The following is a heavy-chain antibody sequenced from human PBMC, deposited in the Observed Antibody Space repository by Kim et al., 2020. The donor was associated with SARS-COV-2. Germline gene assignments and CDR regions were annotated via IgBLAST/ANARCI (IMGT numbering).Heavy chain of an antibody. CDR2: INPNSGGT. CDR3: AREYYGSGRPLGMDV. CDR1: GYTFTGYY. V-gene: IGHV1-2*04. Sequence: ASVKVSCKASGYTFTGYYMHWVRQAPGQGLEWMGWINPNSGGTNYAQKFQGWVTMTRDTSISTAYMELSRLRSDDTAVYYCAREYYGSGRPLGMDVWGQGTTVTVSS. J-gene: IGHJ6*02. D-gene: IGHD3-10*01.